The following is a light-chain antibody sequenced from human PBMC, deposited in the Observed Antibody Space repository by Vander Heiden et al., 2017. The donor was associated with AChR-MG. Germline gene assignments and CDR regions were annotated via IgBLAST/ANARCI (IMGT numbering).Light chain of an antibody. CDR3: SSYRVSSTLYV. CDR2: DVN. J-gene: IGLJ1*01. CDR1: SGDIGDYDY. Sequence: SALTQPASVSGSPGQPDTLSCTGTSGDIGDYDYVSWYQHYAGKAPKLMIYDVNKRPSGISNRFSASKSGNTASLTISGLQAEDEADYYGSSYRVSSTLYVFGTGTKVTVL. V-gene: IGLV2-14*03.